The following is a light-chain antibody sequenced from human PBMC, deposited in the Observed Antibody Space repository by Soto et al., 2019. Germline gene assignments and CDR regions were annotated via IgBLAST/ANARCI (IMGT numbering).Light chain of an antibody. Sequence: SYELTQPPSVSVAPGQTARVTCGGTNIGHKNVHWYQQKPGQAPVLVVYDDSDRPSGIPERLSGSNSGNTATLTISSVEAGDEADYYCQVWDSSSDHYVFGTGTKVTVL. CDR2: DDS. V-gene: IGLV3-21*02. CDR1: NIGHKN. CDR3: QVWDSSSDHYV. J-gene: IGLJ1*01.